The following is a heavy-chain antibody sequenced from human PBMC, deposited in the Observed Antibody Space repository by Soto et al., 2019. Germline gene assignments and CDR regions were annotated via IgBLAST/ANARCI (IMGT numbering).Heavy chain of an antibody. J-gene: IGHJ5*02. CDR3: ARAQNIVVVVAATLFDP. CDR1: GGSISSGGYY. CDR2: IYSSGST. V-gene: IGHV4-31*03. D-gene: IGHD2-15*01. Sequence: QVQLQESGPGLVKPSQTLSLTCTVSGGSISSGGYYWSWIRQHPGKGLEWIGYIYSSGSTYYNPSLKSRVTISVDTSKNQFSLKLSSVTAADTAVDYCARAQNIVVVVAATLFDPWGQGTLVTVSS.